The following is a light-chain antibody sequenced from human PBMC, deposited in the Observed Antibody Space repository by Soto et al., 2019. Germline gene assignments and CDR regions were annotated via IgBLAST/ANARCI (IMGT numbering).Light chain of an antibody. V-gene: IGLV3-1*01. Sequence: SYELTQPPSVSVSPGQTASITCSGDKLGDKYACWYQQKPGQSPVLVIYQDSKRPSGIPERFSGSTSGNTATLTISGTQAMDEADYYCQAWDSSTAFYVFGTGTKLTVL. CDR3: QAWDSSTAFYV. CDR2: QDS. J-gene: IGLJ1*01. CDR1: KLGDKY.